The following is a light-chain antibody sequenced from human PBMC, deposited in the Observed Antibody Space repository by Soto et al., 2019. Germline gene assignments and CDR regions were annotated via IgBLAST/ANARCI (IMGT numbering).Light chain of an antibody. CDR1: SSDVGGYNY. CDR3: SSYAGSNNLVV. J-gene: IGLJ2*01. Sequence: QSALTQPPSASGSPGQSVTISCTGTSSDVGGYNYVSWYQQHPGKAPKLMIYEVSKRPSGVPDRFSGYKSGNTASLTVSGLQAEDEADYYCSSYAGSNNLVVFGGGTKVTVL. V-gene: IGLV2-8*01. CDR2: EVS.